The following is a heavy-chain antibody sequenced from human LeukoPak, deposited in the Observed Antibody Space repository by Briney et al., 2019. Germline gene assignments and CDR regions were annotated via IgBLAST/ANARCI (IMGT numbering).Heavy chain of an antibody. Sequence: ASVKVSCKASGYTLTVYYIHWVRQAPGQGLEWMGRISPNGGGTNYAQKFQGRVTMTSDTSVSTAYMDLSSLGSDVAAVYYCARETKYDSRGYTFDYWGQGTLVTVSS. D-gene: IGHD3-22*01. CDR3: ARETKYDSRGYTFDY. V-gene: IGHV1-2*06. J-gene: IGHJ4*02. CDR2: ISPNGGGT. CDR1: GYTLTVYY.